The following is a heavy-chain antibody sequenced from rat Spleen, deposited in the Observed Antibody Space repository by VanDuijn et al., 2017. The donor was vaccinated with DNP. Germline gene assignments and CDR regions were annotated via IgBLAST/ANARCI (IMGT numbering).Heavy chain of an antibody. Sequence: EVKLEESGGGLVQPGMSVKLSCTTSGFTFSSYWMYWIRQAPGKGLEWVASINGDGGSTYYPDSVKGRFTISRDNAENTVYLQMNSLRSEDTANYYGVKGGYYCFDYWGQGVMVTVSS. V-gene: IGHV5-58*01. D-gene: IGHD4-3*01. J-gene: IGHJ2*01. CDR1: GFTFSSYW. CDR2: INGDGGST. CDR3: VKGGYYCFDY.